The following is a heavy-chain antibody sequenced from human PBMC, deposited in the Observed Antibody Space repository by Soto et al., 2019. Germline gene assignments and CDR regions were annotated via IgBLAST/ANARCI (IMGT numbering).Heavy chain of an antibody. J-gene: IGHJ4*02. CDR2: IIPIFGTA. V-gene: IGHV1-69*01. Sequence: QVQLVQSGAEVKKPGSSVKVSCKASGGTFSSYAISWVRQAPGQGLEWMGGIIPIFGTANYAQKFQGRVTITADDSTSTAYMELSSLRSEDTAVYYCARDKGSRDGYLSGFDCWGQGTLVTVSS. D-gene: IGHD2-2*01. CDR3: ARDKGSRDGYLSGFDC. CDR1: GGTFSSYA.